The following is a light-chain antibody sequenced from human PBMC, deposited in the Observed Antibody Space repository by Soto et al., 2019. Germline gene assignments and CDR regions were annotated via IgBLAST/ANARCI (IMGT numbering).Light chain of an antibody. CDR1: SSNIGNNY. CDR2: DNN. Sequence: QSVLTQSPSVSAAPGQKVTIDCSGSSSNIGNNYVSWYQQLPGTANKLLIYDNNKRPSGIPDRFSGSKSGTTGTLDITGLQTGDEADYYCATWDGSLPGEVFGGATKLTVL. CDR3: ATWDGSLPGEV. J-gene: IGLJ2*01. V-gene: IGLV1-51*01.